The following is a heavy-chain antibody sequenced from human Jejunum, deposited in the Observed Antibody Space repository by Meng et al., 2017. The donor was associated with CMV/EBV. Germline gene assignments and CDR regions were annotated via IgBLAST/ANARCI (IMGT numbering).Heavy chain of an antibody. Sequence: GQLPQARPELVKASQTLSRTCAIAGDSVSCNSASWNLIRQSPSRGLEWLGRTYYRYKYYNDYALSVKSRITINPDTSKNQFSLQLNSVTPEDTAIYYCARDWGDVRGGFDFWGQGTLVTVSS. CDR1: GDSVSCNSAS. V-gene: IGHV6-1*01. CDR3: ARDWGDVRGGFDF. J-gene: IGHJ4*02. CDR2: TYYRYKYYN. D-gene: IGHD3-10*02.